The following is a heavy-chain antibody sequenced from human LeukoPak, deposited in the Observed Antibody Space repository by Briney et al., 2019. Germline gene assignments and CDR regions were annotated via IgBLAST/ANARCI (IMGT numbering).Heavy chain of an antibody. CDR2: INWNGGST. D-gene: IGHD3-9*01. CDR3: ARDSPDILTGYYTNDAFDI. V-gene: IGHV3-20*04. CDR1: GFTFDDYG. J-gene: IGHJ3*02. Sequence: PGGSLRLSCAASGFTFDDYGMSWVRQAPGKGLEWVSGINWNGGSTGYADSVKGRFTISRDNAKNSMYQQMNSLRAEDTALCYCARDSPDILTGYYTNDAFDIWGQGTMVTVSS.